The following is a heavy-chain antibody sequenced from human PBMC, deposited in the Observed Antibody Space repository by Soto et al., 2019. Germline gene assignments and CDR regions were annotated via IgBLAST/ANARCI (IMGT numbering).Heavy chain of an antibody. Sequence: QVQLQESGPGLVKPSETLSLSCTVSGGSISSYYWSWFRQSPGKRMEWIGYVHHSWGSSYNPSLQSRVAKSLATSKSQFSLKVTSVTAPDTAVYYCARQGFGPLHGLVDVWGQGPTVTVSS. CDR2: VHHSWGS. CDR1: GGSISSYY. CDR3: ARQGFGPLHGLVDV. V-gene: IGHV4-59*08. D-gene: IGHD3-10*01. J-gene: IGHJ6*02.